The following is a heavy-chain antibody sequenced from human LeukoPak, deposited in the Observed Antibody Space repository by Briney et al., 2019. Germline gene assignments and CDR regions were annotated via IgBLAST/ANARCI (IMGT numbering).Heavy chain of an antibody. CDR2: IRYDGGNK. Sequence: GGSLRLSCAASGFTFSSYGMHWVRQAPGKGLEWVAFIRYDGGNKYYADSVKGRFTISRDNSKNTLYLQMNGLRAEDTAVYYCAKVQDYYDSSGHAWGQGTLVTVSS. D-gene: IGHD3-22*01. J-gene: IGHJ4*02. CDR1: GFTFSSYG. CDR3: AKVQDYYDSSGHA. V-gene: IGHV3-30*02.